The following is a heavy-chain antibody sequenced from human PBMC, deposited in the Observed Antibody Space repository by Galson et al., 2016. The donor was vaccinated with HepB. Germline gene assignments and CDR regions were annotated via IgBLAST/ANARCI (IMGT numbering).Heavy chain of an antibody. V-gene: IGHV1-3*01. Sequence: VSCKASGYTFSSHTLHWLRQAPGQRLEWMGWINARSGHTKYSQMFQGRITITRDTSASTVYMELNSLRSEDTAIFFCARGSWDYFDNSGYYGDYYFDYWGQGTPVTVSS. CDR1: GYTFSSHT. CDR2: INARSGHT. D-gene: IGHD3-22*01. J-gene: IGHJ4*02. CDR3: ARGSWDYFDNSGYYGDYYFDY.